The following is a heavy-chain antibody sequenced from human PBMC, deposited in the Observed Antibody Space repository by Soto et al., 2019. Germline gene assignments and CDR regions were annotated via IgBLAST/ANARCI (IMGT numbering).Heavy chain of an antibody. CDR3: ARDLGGWYDY. Sequence: SETLSLTCTVSGGYISSYYWSWIRQPPGKGLEWIGYIYYSGSTNYNPSLKSRVTISVDTSKNQFSLKLSSVTAADSAVYYRARDLGGWYDYWGQGTLVTVS. V-gene: IGHV4-59*01. J-gene: IGHJ4*02. CDR1: GGYISSYY. D-gene: IGHD6-19*01. CDR2: IYYSGST.